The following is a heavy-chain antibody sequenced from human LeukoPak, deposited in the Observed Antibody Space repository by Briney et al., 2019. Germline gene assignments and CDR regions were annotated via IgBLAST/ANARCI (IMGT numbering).Heavy chain of an antibody. V-gene: IGHV3-30-3*01. CDR2: IAYDGSNE. D-gene: IGHD3-3*01. Sequence: GGALRLSCAASGCTFSNYAMYWFRQARPTGLEWVAVIAYDGSNEYYADYVKGRFTISRDNSKNTLYLQMNSLRAEDPPVYYCARSEWDFWGGKGLHHWGQGTLLSVSS. J-gene: IGHJ5*02. CDR1: GCTFSNYA. CDR3: ARSEWDFWGGKGLHH.